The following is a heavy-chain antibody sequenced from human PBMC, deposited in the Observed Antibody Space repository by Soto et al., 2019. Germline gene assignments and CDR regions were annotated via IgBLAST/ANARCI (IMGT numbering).Heavy chain of an antibody. Sequence: EVHLVESGGGAVRPGGSLRLSCAASGFIFDDYAMSWVRQAPGKGLEWVSSILWNGDRITYADSVKGRFTISRDNAKSSLYLQMNSLRGEDTAFYYCAREDDYGNVNYWGQGTLVIVSS. V-gene: IGHV3-20*04. CDR1: GFIFDDYA. D-gene: IGHD3-16*01. CDR3: AREDDYGNVNY. J-gene: IGHJ4*02. CDR2: ILWNGDRI.